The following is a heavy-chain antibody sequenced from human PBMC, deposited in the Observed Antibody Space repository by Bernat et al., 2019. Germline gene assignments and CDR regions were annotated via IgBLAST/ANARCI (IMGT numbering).Heavy chain of an antibody. D-gene: IGHD6-13*01. J-gene: IGHJ4*02. Sequence: QLQLQESGPGLVKPSETLSLTCIVSGGSISSSSYYWGWIRQPPGKGLEWIGSIYYSGSTYYNPSLKSRVTISVATSKNHFSLMLTSVAAADTAVYHCARHGLSIAAAAYPFDSWGQGTLVTVSS. CDR1: GGSISSSSYY. CDR2: IYYSGST. V-gene: IGHV4-39*01. CDR3: ARHGLSIAAAAYPFDS.